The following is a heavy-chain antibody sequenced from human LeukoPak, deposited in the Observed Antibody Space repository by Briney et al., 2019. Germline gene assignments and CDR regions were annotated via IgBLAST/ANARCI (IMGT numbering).Heavy chain of an antibody. CDR1: GYTFTTYG. CDR3: ARSQTTGFGESIDY. V-gene: IGHV1-18*01. D-gene: IGHD3-10*01. CDR2: ITAYNGNT. J-gene: IGHJ4*02. Sequence: GASVKVSCKASGYTFTTYGISWVRQAPGQGLEWMGWITAYNGNTNYAQKFQGRVTMTTDTSTSTADMELRSLRSDDTAVYYCARSQTTGFGESIDYWGQGTLVTVSS.